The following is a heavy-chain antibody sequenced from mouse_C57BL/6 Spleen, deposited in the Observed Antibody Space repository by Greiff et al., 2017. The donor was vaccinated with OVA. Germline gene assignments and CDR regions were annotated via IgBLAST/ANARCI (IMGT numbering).Heavy chain of an antibody. D-gene: IGHD2-5*01. CDR1: GYTFTDYE. J-gene: IGHJ4*01. CDR3: TNYYSNYRAMDY. V-gene: IGHV1-15*01. Sequence: QVQLQQSGAELVRPGASVTLSCKASGYTFTDYEMHWVKQTPVHGLEWIGAIDPETGGTAYNQKFKGKAIPTADKSSSTAYMELRSLTSEDSAVYYCTNYYSNYRAMDYWGQGTSVTVSS. CDR2: IDPETGGT.